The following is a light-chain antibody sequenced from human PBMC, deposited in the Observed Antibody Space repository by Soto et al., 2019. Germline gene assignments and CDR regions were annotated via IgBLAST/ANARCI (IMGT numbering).Light chain of an antibody. V-gene: IGKV3-15*01. J-gene: IGKJ1*01. CDR3: QQYNNWPRT. CDR1: QRVASN. Sequence: EIVITQSPATLTVSPGERATLSCRASQRVASNLAWYQQKPGQADRLLIYGASTRATGIPARFSGSGSGTELTIAISSLQSEDFEVYYCQQYNNWPRTFGQGTKV. CDR2: GAS.